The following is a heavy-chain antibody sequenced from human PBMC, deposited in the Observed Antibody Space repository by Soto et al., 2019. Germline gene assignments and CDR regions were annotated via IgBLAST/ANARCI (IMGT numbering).Heavy chain of an antibody. V-gene: IGHV3-15*07. CDR1: DFTIPNAW. J-gene: IGHJ6*02. CDR3: TTGSVEGV. Sequence: ESGGGLVKPGGSLRLSCAASDFTIPNAWMNWVRQAPGKGLEWVGRIKTKSEGEATDYAAPLKGRFTISRDDSKNTLFLQMNSLKTEDTAVYYCTTGSVEGVWGQGATVTVSS. D-gene: IGHD2-15*01. CDR2: IKTKSEGEAT.